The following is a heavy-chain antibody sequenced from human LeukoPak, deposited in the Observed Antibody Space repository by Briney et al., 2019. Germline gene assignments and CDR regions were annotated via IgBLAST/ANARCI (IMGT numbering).Heavy chain of an antibody. CDR3: ASSMVRGAAFDI. V-gene: IGHV3-21*01. D-gene: IGHD3-10*01. CDR2: ISSSSSYI. Sequence: GGSLRLSCAASGFTFSSYSMNWVRQAPGKGLEWVSSISSSSSYIYYADSVKGRFTISRDNVKNSLYLQMNSLRAEDTAVYYCASSMVRGAAFDIWGQGTMVTVSS. J-gene: IGHJ3*02. CDR1: GFTFSSYS.